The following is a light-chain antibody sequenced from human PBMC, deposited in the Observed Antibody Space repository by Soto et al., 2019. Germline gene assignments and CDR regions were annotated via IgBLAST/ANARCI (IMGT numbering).Light chain of an antibody. CDR3: QQYNPYTWT. CDR1: QTISNW. Sequence: MTQSPSTLSASVGDSVTITCRASQTISNWLAWYQQKPGKAPKLLIYDASTLESGVPSRFSGSGSGTEFTLTISTLQPDDFATYYCQQYNPYTWTFGQGTKVDIK. V-gene: IGKV1-5*01. J-gene: IGKJ1*01. CDR2: DAS.